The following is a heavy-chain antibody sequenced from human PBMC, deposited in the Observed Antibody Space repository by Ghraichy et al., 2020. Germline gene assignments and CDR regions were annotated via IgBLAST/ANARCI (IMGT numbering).Heavy chain of an antibody. Sequence: SQTLSLTCNVSGFSIRSGYFWAWIRQPPGRGLEWIGSISQSGSSSYNPPHKSPVTISVDTSKNTFSLNLTSVTAADTAFYYCARGLGYGASSNWFDPWGQGTLVTVSS. CDR3: ARGLGYGASSNWFDP. D-gene: IGHD4/OR15-4a*01. J-gene: IGHJ5*02. CDR1: GFSIRSGYF. V-gene: IGHV4-38-2*02. CDR2: ISQSGSS.